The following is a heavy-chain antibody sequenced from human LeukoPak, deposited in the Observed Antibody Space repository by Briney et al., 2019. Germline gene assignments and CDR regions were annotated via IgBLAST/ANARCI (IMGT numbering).Heavy chain of an antibody. D-gene: IGHD3-22*01. V-gene: IGHV3-21*01. CDR3: ARGSTYYDSSGQVPFDY. CDR1: GFTFSSYS. Sequence: GGSLRLSRAASGFTFSSYSMNWVRQAPGKGLEWVSSISSSSSYIYYADSVKGRFTISRDNAKNSLYLQMNSLRAEDTAVYYCARGSTYYDSSGQVPFDYWGQGTLVTVSS. CDR2: ISSSSSYI. J-gene: IGHJ4*02.